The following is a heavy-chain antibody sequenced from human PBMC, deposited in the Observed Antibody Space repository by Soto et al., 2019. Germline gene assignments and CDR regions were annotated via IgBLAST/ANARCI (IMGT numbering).Heavy chain of an antibody. V-gene: IGHV1-69*06. J-gene: IGHJ6*02. CDR1: GGTFSDYA. Sequence: QVQLVQSGAEMRKPGSSLRVSCKASGGTFSDYAFSWVRQVPGQGLEWMGGIVPRFGSPNYAQKFGGRVMITEDTSNSTVYMEMSSLRFDDTAVYFCARNRIQLRLGKYSFHGMDVWGQGKKITVSS. CDR3: ARNRIQLRLGKYSFHGMDV. D-gene: IGHD5-18*01. CDR2: IVPRFGSP.